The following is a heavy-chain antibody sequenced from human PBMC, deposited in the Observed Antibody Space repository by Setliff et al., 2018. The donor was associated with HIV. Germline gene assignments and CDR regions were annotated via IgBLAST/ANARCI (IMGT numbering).Heavy chain of an antibody. CDR3: ARQVGVGKWYLDS. V-gene: IGHV4-39*01. J-gene: IGHJ4*01. D-gene: IGHD1-26*01. Sequence: SETLSLTCAVSGVSVNNDDDYWGWIRQPPGKGLEWIAIIHQSGTAHKRPSLKSRVTISIDTSENLFSLKLSGVTAADTAIYYCARQVGVGKWYLDSWGHGTLVTVSS. CDR2: IHQSGTA. CDR1: GVSVNNDDDY.